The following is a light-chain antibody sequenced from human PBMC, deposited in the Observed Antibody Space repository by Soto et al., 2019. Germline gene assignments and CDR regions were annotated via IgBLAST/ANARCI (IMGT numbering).Light chain of an antibody. CDR2: KTS. Sequence: DIQMTQSPSTLSASVGDRVTITCRASQSFSSWLAWYQQKPGKAPKLLSYKTSTLESGVPSRFSGSGSGTAFTLTISSLQPDDFATYYCQQYNSNPLTFGGGTKVEIK. CDR1: QSFSSW. CDR3: QQYNSNPLT. V-gene: IGKV1-5*03. J-gene: IGKJ4*01.